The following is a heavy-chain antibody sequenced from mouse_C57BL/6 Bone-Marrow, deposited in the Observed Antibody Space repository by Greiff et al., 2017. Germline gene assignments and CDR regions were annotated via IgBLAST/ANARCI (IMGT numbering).Heavy chain of an antibody. J-gene: IGHJ3*01. CDR3: ARPYYYGSSRFAY. V-gene: IGHV5-4*03. Sequence: EVKLVESGGGLVKPGGSLKLSCAASGFTFSSYAMSWVRQTPEKRLEWVATISDGGSYTYYPDNVKGRFTISRDNAKNNLYLQMSHLKSEDTAMYYCARPYYYGSSRFAYWGQGTLVTVSA. CDR2: ISDGGSYT. D-gene: IGHD1-1*01. CDR1: GFTFSSYA.